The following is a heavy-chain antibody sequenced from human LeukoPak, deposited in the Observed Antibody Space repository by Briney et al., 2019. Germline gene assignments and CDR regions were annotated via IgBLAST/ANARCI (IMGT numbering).Heavy chain of an antibody. CDR1: GFMFSSHW. J-gene: IGHJ3*01. Sequence: GGSLRLSCSASGFMFSSHWMMWARQAPGKGLEWVANMKGDGSEIHYVDSVKGRFTISRDNARNSLFLQMNGLRPEDTAVYYCARPAYTAAYDLWGQGTMVTVSS. CDR2: MKGDGSEI. D-gene: IGHD3-16*01. CDR3: ARPAYTAAYDL. V-gene: IGHV3-7*01.